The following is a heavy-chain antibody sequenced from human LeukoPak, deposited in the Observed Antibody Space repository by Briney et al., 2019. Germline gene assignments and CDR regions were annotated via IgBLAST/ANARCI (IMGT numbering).Heavy chain of an antibody. CDR2: INSDGSST. Sequence: PGGSLRLSCAASGFTFSSYWMHWVRQAPGKGLVWVSRINSDGSSTSYADPVKGRFTISRDNAKNTLYLQMNSLRAEDTAVYYCARDRRPSRYYDSSGYYAPFDYWGQGTLVTVSS. J-gene: IGHJ4*02. CDR3: ARDRRPSRYYDSSGYYAPFDY. V-gene: IGHV3-74*01. CDR1: GFTFSSYW. D-gene: IGHD3-22*01.